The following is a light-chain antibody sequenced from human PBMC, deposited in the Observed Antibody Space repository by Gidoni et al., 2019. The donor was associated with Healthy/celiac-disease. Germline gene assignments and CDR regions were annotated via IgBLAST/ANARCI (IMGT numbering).Light chain of an antibody. CDR1: QSIRSY. Sequence: LHMTESPSSLSASVGDRVTITCRASQSIRSYLNWYQQKPRKAPKLLIYAASSLQSGVPSRFSGSGSGTDFTLTISSLQPEDFATYYCQQSYSTPRLTFXPXTKVDIK. V-gene: IGKV1-39*01. CDR2: AAS. J-gene: IGKJ3*01. CDR3: QQSYSTPRLT.